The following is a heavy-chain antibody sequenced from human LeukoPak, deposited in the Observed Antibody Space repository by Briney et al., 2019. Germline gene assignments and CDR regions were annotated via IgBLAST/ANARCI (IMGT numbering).Heavy chain of an antibody. Sequence: SETLSLTCTVSGGSISSGSYYWSWIRQPAGKGLEWIGRIYTSGSTNYNPSLKSRVTISVDTSKNQFSLKLSSVTAADTAVYYCARAPPRAHFDYWGQGTLVTVSS. CDR3: ARAPPRAHFDY. CDR2: IYTSGST. J-gene: IGHJ4*02. CDR1: GGSISSGSYY. V-gene: IGHV4-61*02.